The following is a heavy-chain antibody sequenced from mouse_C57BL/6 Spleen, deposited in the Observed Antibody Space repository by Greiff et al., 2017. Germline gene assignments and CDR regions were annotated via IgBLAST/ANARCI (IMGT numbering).Heavy chain of an antibody. CDR3: PTANWDVWYFDV. J-gene: IGHJ1*03. CDR1: GYSITSGYY. D-gene: IGHD4-1*01. CDR2: ISYDGSN. Sequence: EVQLQESGPGLVKPSQSLSLTCSVTGYSITSGYYWNWIRQFPGNKLEWMGYISYDGSNNYHPSLKNRISITRDTSKNQFFLKLNSVTTEDTATYDCPTANWDVWYFDVWGTGTTVTVSA. V-gene: IGHV3-6*01.